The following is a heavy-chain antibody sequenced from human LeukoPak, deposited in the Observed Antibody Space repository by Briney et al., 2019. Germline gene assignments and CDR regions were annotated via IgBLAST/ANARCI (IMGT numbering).Heavy chain of an antibody. J-gene: IGHJ4*02. CDR1: GGTFSSYA. D-gene: IGHD5-18*01. CDR3: ARDSRVQP. V-gene: IGHV1-69*04. Sequence: SVKVSCKASGGTFSSYAISWVRQAPGQGPEWMGRIIPILGIANYAQKFQGRVTITADKSTSTAYMELSSLRSEDTAVYYCARDSRVQPWGQGTLVTVSS. CDR2: IIPILGIA.